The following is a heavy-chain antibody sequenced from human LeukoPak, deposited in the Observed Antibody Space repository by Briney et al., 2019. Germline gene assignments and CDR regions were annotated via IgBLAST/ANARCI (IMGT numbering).Heavy chain of an antibody. Sequence: ASVKVSFKASGYTFTSYYMHWVRQAPGQGLEWMGIINPSGGSTSYAQNFRGRVTMTRDTSTSTVYMDLSSLRSEDTAVYYCAREASGGYFDYWGQGTLVTVSS. J-gene: IGHJ4*02. CDR2: INPSGGST. D-gene: IGHD4-23*01. CDR3: AREASGGYFDY. CDR1: GYTFTSYY. V-gene: IGHV1-46*01.